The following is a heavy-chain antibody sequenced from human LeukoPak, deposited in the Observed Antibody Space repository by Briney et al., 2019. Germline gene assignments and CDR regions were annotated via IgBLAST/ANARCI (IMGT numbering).Heavy chain of an antibody. CDR2: IIPIFGTA. V-gene: IGHV1-69*13. J-gene: IGHJ6*02. CDR3: ASEYYDFWSGYYNYYYGMDV. D-gene: IGHD3-3*01. CDR1: GGTFSSYA. Sequence: ASVKVSCKASGGTFSSYAISWARQAPGQGLEWMGGIIPIFGTANYAQKFQGRVTITADESTSTAYMELSSLRSEDTAVYYCASEYYDFWSGYYNYYYGMDVWGQGTTVTVSS.